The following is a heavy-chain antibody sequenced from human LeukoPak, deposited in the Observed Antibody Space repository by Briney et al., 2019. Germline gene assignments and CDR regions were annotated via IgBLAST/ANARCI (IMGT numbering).Heavy chain of an antibody. Sequence: ASVKVSCKASGYTFTSYGISWVRQAPGQVLEWVGLINPDGGNTNYAQNFQGRVTLTRDTSTSTAYMELSRLRSDDTAVYYCARDYYDRDYYYMDVWGKGTTVTVSS. CDR3: ARDYYDRDYYYMDV. V-gene: IGHV1-18*01. J-gene: IGHJ6*03. CDR1: GYTFTSYG. CDR2: INPDGGNT. D-gene: IGHD3-22*01.